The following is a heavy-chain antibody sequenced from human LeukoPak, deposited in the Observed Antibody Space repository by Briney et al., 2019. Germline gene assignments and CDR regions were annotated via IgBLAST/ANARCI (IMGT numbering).Heavy chain of an antibody. CDR2: ISGSGGNT. V-gene: IGHV3-23*01. CDR3: AQTGGP. D-gene: IGHD7-27*01. Sequence: GSLRLSCAASGLLFSNYGMNWVRQAPGKGLEWVSGISGSGGNTYYADSVKGRFTISRDNSKDTLFLQMSSLRAEDTAVYYCAQTGGPWGQGTLVTVSS. CDR1: GLLFSNYG. J-gene: IGHJ5*02.